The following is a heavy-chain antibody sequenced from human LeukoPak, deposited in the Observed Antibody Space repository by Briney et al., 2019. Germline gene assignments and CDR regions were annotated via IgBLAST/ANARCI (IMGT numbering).Heavy chain of an antibody. Sequence: SVKVSCKASGGTFSSYAISWVRQAPGQGLEWMGGIIPIFGTANYAQKFQGRVTITTDESTSTAYMELSSLRSEDTAVYYCARDVEVVITTGYRAFDIWAKGQWSPSLQ. J-gene: IGHJ3*02. CDR3: ARDVEVVITTGYRAFDI. V-gene: IGHV1-69*05. CDR1: GGTFSSYA. D-gene: IGHD3-22*01. CDR2: IIPIFGTA.